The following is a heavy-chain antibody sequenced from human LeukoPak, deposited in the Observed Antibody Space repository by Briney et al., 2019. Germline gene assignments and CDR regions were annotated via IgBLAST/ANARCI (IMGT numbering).Heavy chain of an antibody. Sequence: GRSLRLSCAAAGFTFSSYWMHCVRHPPGKWLVWVSRINSDGSTTSYADSVKGRFTISRDNAKNTLYLQMNSLRAEDTAVYYCARGGLSGYYQDYWGQGTLVSVSS. CDR2: INSDGSTT. D-gene: IGHD3-22*01. J-gene: IGHJ4*02. V-gene: IGHV3-74*01. CDR1: GFTFSSYW. CDR3: ARGGLSGYYQDY.